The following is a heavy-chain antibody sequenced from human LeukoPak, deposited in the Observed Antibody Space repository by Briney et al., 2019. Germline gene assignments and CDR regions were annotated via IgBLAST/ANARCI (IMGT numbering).Heavy chain of an antibody. CDR3: AKESVGFGGVRGVILR. Sequence: GGTLRLSCAASGFTFSSYGMSWVRQAPGKGLEWVSAISGSGGSTYYADSVKGRFTISRDNSKNTLYLQMNSLRAEDTAVYYCAKESVGFGGVRGVILRWGQGTLVTVSS. J-gene: IGHJ4*02. V-gene: IGHV3-23*01. D-gene: IGHD3-10*01. CDR1: GFTFSSYG. CDR2: ISGSGGST.